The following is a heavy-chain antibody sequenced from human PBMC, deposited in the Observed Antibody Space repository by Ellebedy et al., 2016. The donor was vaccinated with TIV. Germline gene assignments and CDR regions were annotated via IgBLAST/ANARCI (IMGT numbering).Heavy chain of an antibody. CDR1: GFTFSSYA. D-gene: IGHD2/OR15-2a*01. J-gene: IGHJ4*02. CDR3: ATDRGEAGLLSFLDY. CDR2: IIESGDDP. Sequence: GESLKISCAGSGFTFSSYAMSWVRQAPGKGLEWVSGIIESGDDPHYADSVKGRFTISRDNAKNVLYLQMDSLMAEDTAVYYCATDRGEAGLLSFLDYWGQGTLVTVSS. V-gene: IGHV3-23*01.